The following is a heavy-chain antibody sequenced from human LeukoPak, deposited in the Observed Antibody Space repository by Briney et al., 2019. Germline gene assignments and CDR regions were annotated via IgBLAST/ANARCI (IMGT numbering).Heavy chain of an antibody. D-gene: IGHD4-11*01. V-gene: IGHV3-48*03. CDR2: ISSSGSTI. J-gene: IGHJ4*02. Sequence: TGGSLGLSCAASGFTFSSYEMNWVRQAPGKGLEWVSYISSSGSTIYYADSVKGRFTISRDNAKNSLYLQMNSLRAEDTAVYYCARENDYSNGGLDYWGQGTLVTVSS. CDR3: ARENDYSNGGLDY. CDR1: GFTFSSYE.